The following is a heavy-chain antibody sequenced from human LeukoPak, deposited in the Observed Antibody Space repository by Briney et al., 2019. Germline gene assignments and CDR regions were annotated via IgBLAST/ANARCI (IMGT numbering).Heavy chain of an antibody. D-gene: IGHD3-10*01. CDR2: IYYSGRT. J-gene: IGHJ4*02. CDR3: AGLTALYFGDERVYYFDY. V-gene: IGHV4-59*08. Sequence: SETLSLTCTVSGDSISSYSWSWIRQPPGKGLEWIGYIYYSGRTNYNPSLKSRVTISVDTSKNQFSLRLSSVTAADTAVYYCAGLTALYFGDERVYYFDYWGQGTLVTVSS. CDR1: GDSISSYS.